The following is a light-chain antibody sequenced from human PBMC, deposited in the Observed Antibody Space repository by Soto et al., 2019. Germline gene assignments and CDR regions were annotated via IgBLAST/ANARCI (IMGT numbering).Light chain of an antibody. CDR3: QQYNSYPIT. Sequence: DIQMTQSPSSVSASVGDRVTISCQASQGISRSLAWYQQKPGKAPKLLIYDASSLESGVPSRFSGSGSGTEFTLTISSLQPDDFATYYCQQYNSYPITFGQGTRLEIK. CDR1: QGISRS. V-gene: IGKV1D-16*01. CDR2: DAS. J-gene: IGKJ5*01.